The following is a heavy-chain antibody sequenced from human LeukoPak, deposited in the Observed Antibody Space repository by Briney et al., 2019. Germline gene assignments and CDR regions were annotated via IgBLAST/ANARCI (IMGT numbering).Heavy chain of an antibody. CDR3: AKSRPVYYGSGSYYLNPFDS. D-gene: IGHD3-10*01. Sequence: GGSLRLSCAASGFTFSSYEMNWVRQAPGKGLEWVSDISSSGSTKYYADSVKGRFTISRDNSKNTLYLQMNSLRAEDTAVYYCAKSRPVYYGSGSYYLNPFDSWGQGTLVTVSS. CDR1: GFTFSSYE. V-gene: IGHV3-48*03. CDR2: ISSSGSTK. J-gene: IGHJ4*02.